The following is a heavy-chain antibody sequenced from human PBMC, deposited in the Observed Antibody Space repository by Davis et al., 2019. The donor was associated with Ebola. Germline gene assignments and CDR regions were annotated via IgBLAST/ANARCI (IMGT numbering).Heavy chain of an antibody. Sequence: DSVKGRFTISRDNAKNSLYLQMNSLRAEDTAVYYCARTYDYGMDVWGKGTTVTVSS. V-gene: IGHV3-11*01. J-gene: IGHJ6*04. CDR3: ARTYDYGMDV.